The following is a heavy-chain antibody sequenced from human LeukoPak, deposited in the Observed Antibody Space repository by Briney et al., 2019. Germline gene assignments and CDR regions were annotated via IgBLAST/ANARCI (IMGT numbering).Heavy chain of an antibody. V-gene: IGHV3-30*02. J-gene: IGHJ4*02. CDR1: GFSFSTYG. Sequence: GGSLRLSCAASGFSFSTYGMRWVRPAPGKGLEWVAFIRYDGSDKYYVDSVRGRFTISRDNSKNTLYLQMNSLRAEDTAVYYCAKDGAFDYWGQGTLVTVPS. CDR2: IRYDGSDK. CDR3: AKDGAFDY.